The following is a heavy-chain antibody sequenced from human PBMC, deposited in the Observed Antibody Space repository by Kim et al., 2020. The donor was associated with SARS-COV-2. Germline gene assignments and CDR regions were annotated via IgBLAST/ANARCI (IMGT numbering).Heavy chain of an antibody. D-gene: IGHD4-17*01. J-gene: IGHJ5*02. V-gene: IGHV4-31*02. Sequence: TPSSKSRVTISVDTSKNQYSLKLGSVTAGDTAVDYCARETVPDQYNWFDAWGQGTLVTVPS. CDR3: ARETVPDQYNWFDA.